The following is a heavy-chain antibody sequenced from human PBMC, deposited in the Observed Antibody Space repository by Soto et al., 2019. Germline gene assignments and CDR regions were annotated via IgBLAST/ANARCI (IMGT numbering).Heavy chain of an antibody. CDR1: GFTFSSYA. CDR3: AKPKVVTAPYGMDV. V-gene: IGHV3-23*01. D-gene: IGHD2-21*02. J-gene: IGHJ6*02. CDR2: ISGSGGST. Sequence: GGSLRLSCVASGFTFSSYAMTWVRQAPGKGLEWVSGISGSGGSTYYADSVKGRFTISRDNSKNTLYLQMNSLRAEDTAVYYCAKPKVVTAPYGMDVWGQGTTVTV.